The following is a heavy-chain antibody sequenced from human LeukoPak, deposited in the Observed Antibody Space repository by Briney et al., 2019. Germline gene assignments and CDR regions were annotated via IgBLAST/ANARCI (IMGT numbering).Heavy chain of an antibody. CDR1: GFTFSDYY. Sequence: KAGGSLRLSCAASGFTFSDYYMSWIRQAPGKGLEGVSYISSSGSTIYYADSVKGRFTISRDNAKNSLYLQMNSLRAEDTAVYYCARVLYGSGSYYIDYWGQGTLVTVSS. J-gene: IGHJ4*02. CDR2: ISSSGSTI. V-gene: IGHV3-11*01. CDR3: ARVLYGSGSYYIDY. D-gene: IGHD3-10*01.